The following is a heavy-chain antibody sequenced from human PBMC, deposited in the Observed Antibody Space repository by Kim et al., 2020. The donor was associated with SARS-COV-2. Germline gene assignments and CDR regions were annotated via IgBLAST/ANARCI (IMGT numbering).Heavy chain of an antibody. J-gene: IGHJ3*02. D-gene: IGHD5-12*01. V-gene: IGHV4-59*01. Sequence: SETLSLTCTVSGGSISSYYWSWIRQPPGKGLEWIGYIYYSGSTNYNPSLKSRVTISVDTSKNQFSLKLSSVTAADTAVYYCARGGGRVATGAFDIWGQGTMVTVSS. CDR1: GGSISSYY. CDR3: ARGGGRVATGAFDI. CDR2: IYYSGST.